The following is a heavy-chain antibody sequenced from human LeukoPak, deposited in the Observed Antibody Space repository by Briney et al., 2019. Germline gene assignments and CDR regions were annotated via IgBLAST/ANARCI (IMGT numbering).Heavy chain of an antibody. V-gene: IGHV3-23*01. CDR3: AALYGGSYAY. Sequence: PGGSLRLSCAASGFTLSGYAMTWVRQALGKGLEWVSTISDSGGNTFYSDSVKGRFTISRDNPKDTLFLQINSLRAEDTAIYYCAALYGGSYAYWGQGTLVTVSP. CDR1: GFTLSGYA. J-gene: IGHJ4*02. D-gene: IGHD1-26*01. CDR2: ISDSGGNT.